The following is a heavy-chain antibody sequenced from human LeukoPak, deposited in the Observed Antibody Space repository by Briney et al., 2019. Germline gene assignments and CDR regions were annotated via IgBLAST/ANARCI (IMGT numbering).Heavy chain of an antibody. CDR1: GGSISSGGYY. CDR3: ASGPRNWFDP. J-gene: IGHJ5*02. V-gene: IGHV4-31*03. Sequence: SHTLSLTCTVSGGSISSGGYYWSWIRQHPGKGLEWIGYIYYSGSTYYNPSLKSRVTISVDTSKNQFSLKLSSVTAADTAVYYCASGPRNWFDPWGQGTLVTVSS. CDR2: IYYSGST.